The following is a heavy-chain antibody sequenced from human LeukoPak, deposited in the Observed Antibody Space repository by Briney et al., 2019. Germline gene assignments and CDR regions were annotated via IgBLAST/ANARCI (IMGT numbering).Heavy chain of an antibody. J-gene: IGHJ4*02. Sequence: SETLSLTCTVSGYSISSGYYWGWIRQPPGKGLEWIGSIYHSGSTYYNPSLKSRVTISVDTSKNQFSLKLSSVTAADTAVYYCARPSFASYDSSGYYYFDYWGQGTLVTVSS. V-gene: IGHV4-38-2*02. D-gene: IGHD3-22*01. CDR2: IYHSGST. CDR1: GYSISSGYY. CDR3: ARPSFASYDSSGYYYFDY.